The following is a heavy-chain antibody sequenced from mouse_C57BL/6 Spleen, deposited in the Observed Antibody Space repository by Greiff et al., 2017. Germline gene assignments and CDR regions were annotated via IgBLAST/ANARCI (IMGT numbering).Heavy chain of an antibody. Sequence: QVQLQQPGAELVMPGASVKLSCKASGYTFTSYWMHWVKQRPGQGLEWIGEIDPSDSYTYYNQKFKGKSTLTVDKSSSTSYMQLSSLTSEDSAVYYCASYYFDYWGQGTTLTVSS. V-gene: IGHV1-69*01. CDR1: GYTFTSYW. CDR3: ASYYFDY. J-gene: IGHJ2*01. CDR2: IDPSDSYT.